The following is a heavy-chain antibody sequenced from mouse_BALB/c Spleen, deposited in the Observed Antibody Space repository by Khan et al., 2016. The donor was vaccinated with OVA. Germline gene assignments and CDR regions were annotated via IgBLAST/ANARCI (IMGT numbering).Heavy chain of an antibody. Sequence: VQLQESGAELARPGASVKMSCTASGYTFTSYTIHWIKLRPGQGLEWIGFINPSNGYTNYNQKFKDKATLTADKSSTTVDMQLSSLTSDDSAVYNCVRDGAYHRNDGWFAYWGQGTMVTVSA. J-gene: IGHJ3*01. CDR3: VRDGAYHRNDGWFAY. CDR1: GYTFTSYT. V-gene: IGHV1-4*01. D-gene: IGHD2-14*01. CDR2: INPSNGYT.